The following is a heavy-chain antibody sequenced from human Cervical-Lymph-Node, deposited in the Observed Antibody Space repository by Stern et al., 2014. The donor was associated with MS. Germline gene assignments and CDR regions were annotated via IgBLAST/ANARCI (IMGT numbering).Heavy chain of an antibody. V-gene: IGHV4-59*01. Sequence: QVQLQESGPGLVKPSETLSLTCTVSGGSISSYYWSWIRQPPGKGLEWNGHIYYSGSTNYNPSLKSRVTISVDTSKNQFSLKLSSVTAADTAVYYCARGAFWSGNYYYYGMDVWGQGTTVTVSS. CDR1: GGSISSYY. D-gene: IGHD3-3*01. CDR3: ARGAFWSGNYYYYGMDV. CDR2: IYYSGST. J-gene: IGHJ6*02.